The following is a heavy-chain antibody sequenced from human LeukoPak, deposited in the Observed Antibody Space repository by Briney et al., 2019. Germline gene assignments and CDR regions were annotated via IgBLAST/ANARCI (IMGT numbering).Heavy chain of an antibody. CDR2: IYYSGST. Sequence: PSETLSLTCTVSGGSISSYYRSWIRQPPGKGLEWIGYIYYSGSTNYNPSLKSRVTISVDTSKNQFSLKLSSVTAADTAVYYCARGGDYYDSSGYWYDYWGQGTLVTVSS. D-gene: IGHD3-22*01. V-gene: IGHV4-59*01. J-gene: IGHJ4*02. CDR3: ARGGDYYDSSGYWYDY. CDR1: GGSISSYY.